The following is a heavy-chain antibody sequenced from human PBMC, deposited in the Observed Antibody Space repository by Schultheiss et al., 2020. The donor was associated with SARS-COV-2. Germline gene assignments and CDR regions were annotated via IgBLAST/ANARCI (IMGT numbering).Heavy chain of an antibody. V-gene: IGHV4-34*01. Sequence: SQTLSLTCAVYGGSFSGYYWSWIRQPPGKGLEWIGEINHSGSTNYNPSLKSRVTISVDTSKNQFSLKLSSVTAADTAVYYCAKDTGGEGYWGQGTLVTVSS. CDR2: INHSGST. J-gene: IGHJ4*02. CDR3: AKDTGGEGY. D-gene: IGHD4-17*01. CDR1: GGSFSGYY.